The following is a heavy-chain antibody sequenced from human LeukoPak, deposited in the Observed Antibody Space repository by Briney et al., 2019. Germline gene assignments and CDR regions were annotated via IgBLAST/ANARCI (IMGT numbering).Heavy chain of an antibody. D-gene: IGHD5-18*01. CDR3: ARLGEGNNGYSYGVDY. CDR2: INPNSGDT. V-gene: IGHV1-2*06. J-gene: IGHJ4*02. CDR1: GYTFTSYC. Sequence: ASVKVSCKASGYTFTSYCIHWVRQAPGQGLEWMGRINPNSGDTNYAQKFQGRVTMTRDTSISTAYMELSSLRSDDTAVYYCARLGEGNNGYSYGVDYWGQGTLVTVSS.